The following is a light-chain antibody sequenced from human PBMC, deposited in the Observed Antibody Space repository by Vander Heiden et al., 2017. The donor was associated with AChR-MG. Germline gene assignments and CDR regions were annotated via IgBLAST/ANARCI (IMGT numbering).Light chain of an antibody. CDR1: RSNIGTST. J-gene: IGLJ3*02. V-gene: IGLV1-44*01. CDR2: SNN. CDR3: AAWDDSLNGHWV. Sequence: SVLTQPPSASGTPGPRVTTPCSARRSNIGTSTETRYPQLPGTAPKPPTFSNNGRHSGVPDRFSGSRSGTSAALAIRGRQSEDEADYYCAAWDDSLNGHWVFGGGTKLTVL.